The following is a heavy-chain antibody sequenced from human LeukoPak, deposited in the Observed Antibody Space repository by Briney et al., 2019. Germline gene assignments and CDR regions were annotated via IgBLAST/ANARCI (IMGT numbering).Heavy chain of an antibody. D-gene: IGHD3-22*01. J-gene: IGHJ6*02. V-gene: IGHV1-18*01. Sequence: ASVKVSCKASGYTFTSYGISWVRQAPGQGLKWMGWISAYNGNTNYAQKLQGRVTMTTDTSTSTAYMELRSLRSDDTAVYYCARDPAYYDSSGYYYYYYYYGMDVWGQGTTVTVSS. CDR2: ISAYNGNT. CDR3: ARDPAYYDSSGYYYYYYYYGMDV. CDR1: GYTFTSYG.